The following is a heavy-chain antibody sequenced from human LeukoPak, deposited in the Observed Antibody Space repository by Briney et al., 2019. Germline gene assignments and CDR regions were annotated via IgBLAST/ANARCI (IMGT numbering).Heavy chain of an antibody. CDR3: AKLGYTGSYSLPF. Sequence: GGSLRLSCAASRFTFSSYAMHWVRQAPGKGLEWVTVISYDGSNKYYADSVKGRFTISRDNSKNTLYLQMNSLRAEDTAVYYCAKLGYTGSYSLPFWGQGTMVTVSS. CDR2: ISYDGSNK. J-gene: IGHJ3*01. V-gene: IGHV3-30*18. CDR1: RFTFSSYA. D-gene: IGHD1-26*01.